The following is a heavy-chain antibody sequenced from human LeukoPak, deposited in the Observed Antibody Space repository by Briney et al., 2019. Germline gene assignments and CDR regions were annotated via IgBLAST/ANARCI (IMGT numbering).Heavy chain of an antibody. CDR1: GFTFSSYE. Sequence: GGSLRLSCAASGFTFSSYEMNWVRQAPGKGLEWVSYISSSGSTIYYADSVKGRFTISRDNAKNSLYLQMNSLRAEDTAVYYCARGSDYYDSSGYLPSDYWGQGTLVTVSS. CDR3: ARGSDYYDSSGYLPSDY. CDR2: ISSSGSTI. V-gene: IGHV3-48*03. J-gene: IGHJ4*02. D-gene: IGHD3-22*01.